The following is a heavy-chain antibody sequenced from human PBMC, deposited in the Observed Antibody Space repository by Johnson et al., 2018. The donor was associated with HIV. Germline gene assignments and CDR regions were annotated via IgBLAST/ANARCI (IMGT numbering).Heavy chain of an antibody. J-gene: IGHJ3*02. V-gene: IGHV3-30*04. Sequence: VQLVESGGGVVQPGRSLRLSCAASGFTFSSYAMHWVRQAPGKGLEWVAVISYDGSNKYYADSVKGRFTISRDNSKNTLYLQMNSLRAEDTAVYYCAREYYYDSSGYNAFDIWGQGPMVTVSS. D-gene: IGHD3-22*01. CDR2: ISYDGSNK. CDR1: GFTFSSYA. CDR3: AREYYYDSSGYNAFDI.